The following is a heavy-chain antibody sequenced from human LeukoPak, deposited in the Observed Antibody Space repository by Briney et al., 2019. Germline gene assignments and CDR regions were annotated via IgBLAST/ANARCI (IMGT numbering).Heavy chain of an antibody. J-gene: IGHJ6*03. V-gene: IGHV1-18*01. CDR2: ISAYNGNT. CDR3: ARIGGSSTSPWYYYYMDV. CDR1: GYTFTSYG. D-gene: IGHD2-2*01. Sequence: GASVKVSCKASGYTFTSYGISWVRQAPGQGLEWMGWISAYNGNTNYAQKFQGRVTMTRDTSISTAYMELSRLRSDDTAVYYCARIGGSSTSPWYYYYMDVWGKGTTVTISS.